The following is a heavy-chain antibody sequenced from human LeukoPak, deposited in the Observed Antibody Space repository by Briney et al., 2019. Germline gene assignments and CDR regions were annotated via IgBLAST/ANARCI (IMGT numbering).Heavy chain of an antibody. D-gene: IGHD6-13*01. J-gene: IGHJ4*02. Sequence: PSETLSLTCSVSNYSISSGYYWGWIRQPPGKGLEWIGSIFHSGSTSYNLSLRNRITLSVDTSKNQFSLRLTSVTAADTAVCAREFAGSSWLHRGQGVLVTVSS. CDR1: NYSISSGYY. V-gene: IGHV4-38-2*02. CDR3: EFAGSSWLH. CDR2: IFHSGST.